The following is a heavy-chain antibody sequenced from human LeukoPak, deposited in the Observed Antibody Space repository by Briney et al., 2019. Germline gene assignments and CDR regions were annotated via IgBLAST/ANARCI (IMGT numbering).Heavy chain of an antibody. J-gene: IGHJ4*02. CDR2: IYTSGST. CDR3: ARGSSSFVY. D-gene: IGHD6-13*01. V-gene: IGHV4-61*02. CDR1: GGSISSGSYY. Sequence: SETLSLTCTVSGGSISSGSYYWSWIRQPARKGLEWIGRIYTSGSTNYNPSLKSRLTISVDTSKNQFSLKLCSVTAAHTAVYYCARGSSSFVYWGQRTLVTVSS.